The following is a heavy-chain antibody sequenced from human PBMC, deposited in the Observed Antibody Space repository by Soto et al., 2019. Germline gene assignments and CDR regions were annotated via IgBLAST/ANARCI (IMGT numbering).Heavy chain of an antibody. CDR2: ISGYDCHT. CDR3: AREGEMTCYYYGSDG. CDR1: GYTFTTYG. Sequence: QVPLVHSGAEVRKHGASVKVSCKASGYTFTTYGISWVRQPPGQGFAWLGVISGYDCHTKYAQKFPGRIIITTHTAPSTVQMDLRSLRSDDTAVYYCAREGEMTCYYYGSDGWGPGTTGTVSS. V-gene: IGHV1-18*01. D-gene: IGHD3-16*01. J-gene: IGHJ6*02.